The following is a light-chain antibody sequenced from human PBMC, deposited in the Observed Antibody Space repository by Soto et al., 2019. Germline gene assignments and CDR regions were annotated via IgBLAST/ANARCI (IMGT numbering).Light chain of an antibody. V-gene: IGKV3-20*01. Sequence: EIVLTQSPGTLSLSPGERATLSCRASQSVSSSYLAWYQQKPGQAPRLLIYGASSRATGIPDRFSGSGSGTDFTLTISRLEPEDFAVYYCQQYGSSPLTFGTGTKVD. CDR1: QSVSSSY. CDR3: QQYGSSPLT. CDR2: GAS. J-gene: IGKJ3*01.